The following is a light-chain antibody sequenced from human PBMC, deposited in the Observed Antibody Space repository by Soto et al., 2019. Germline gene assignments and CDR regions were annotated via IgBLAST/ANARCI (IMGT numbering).Light chain of an antibody. V-gene: IGLV1-44*01. CDR3: AAWDDSLNNWV. Sequence: QSALTQPPSASRTPGQRVTIPCSGSSSNIGSNTVNWYQQLPATAPKLLIYGNNQRPSGVPDRFSASKSGTSASLAISGLQSEDEADYHCAAWDDSLNNWVFGGGTKLTVL. CDR2: GNN. J-gene: IGLJ3*02. CDR1: SSNIGSNT.